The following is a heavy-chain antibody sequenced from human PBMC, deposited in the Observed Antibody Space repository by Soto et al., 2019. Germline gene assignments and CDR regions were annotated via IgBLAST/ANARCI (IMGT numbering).Heavy chain of an antibody. V-gene: IGHV4-39*01. CDR1: GGSISSSSYY. CDR3: ARHRYAGSRWYQGGRDY. D-gene: IGHD6-13*01. J-gene: IGHJ4*02. CDR2: IYYSGST. Sequence: PSETLSLTCTVSGGSISSSSYYWGWIRQPPGKGLEWIGSIYYSGSTYYNPSLKTRVTISVDTSKNQFSLKLSSVTAADTAVYYCARHRYAGSRWYQGGRDYWGQGTLVTVSS.